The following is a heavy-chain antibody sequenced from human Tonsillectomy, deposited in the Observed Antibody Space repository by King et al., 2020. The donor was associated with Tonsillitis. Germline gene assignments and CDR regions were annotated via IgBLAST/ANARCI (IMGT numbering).Heavy chain of an antibody. CDR1: GGAFSSYD. V-gene: IGHV1-69*04. CDR2: ISPILGVT. D-gene: IGHD6-13*01. J-gene: IGHJ4*02. Sequence: QLVQSGAEVKKPGSSVKVSCEASGGAFSSYDISWVRQAPGQGLDWRGRISPILGVTNYAQKFQDRVTFTADKSTSTAYMELSSLRSDDTAVYYCARVGVAAAGFFDSWGQGTLVTVSS. CDR3: ARVGVAAAGFFDS.